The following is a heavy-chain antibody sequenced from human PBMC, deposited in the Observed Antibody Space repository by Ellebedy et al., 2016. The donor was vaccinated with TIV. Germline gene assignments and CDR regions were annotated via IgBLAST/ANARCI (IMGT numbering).Heavy chain of an antibody. Sequence: GESLKISCAVSGFTFSRYAMAWVRQAPGKGVEWVSAIGPSSNYAFYADSVKGRFTISRDNFKNTLYLQMDSLRAEDTAVYYCAKEMVSRSSLTYDYWGQGTLLTVSS. V-gene: IGHV3-23*01. J-gene: IGHJ4*02. CDR1: GFTFSRYA. CDR2: IGPSSNYA. D-gene: IGHD6-13*01. CDR3: AKEMVSRSSLTYDY.